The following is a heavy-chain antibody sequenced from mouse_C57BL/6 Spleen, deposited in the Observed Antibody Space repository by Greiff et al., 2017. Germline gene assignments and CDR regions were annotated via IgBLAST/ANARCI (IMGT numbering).Heavy chain of an antibody. D-gene: IGHD2-12*01. CDR3: ARLRRIYYAMDY. CDR2: IYPGSGST. Sequence: VQLQQPGAELVKPGASVQMSCKASGYTFTSSWITWVKQRPGQGLEWIGDIYPGSGSTNYNEKFKSKATLTVDTSSSTAYMQLSSLTSEDSAVYYCARLRRIYYAMDYWGQGTSVTVSS. CDR1: GYTFTSSW. J-gene: IGHJ4*01. V-gene: IGHV1-55*01.